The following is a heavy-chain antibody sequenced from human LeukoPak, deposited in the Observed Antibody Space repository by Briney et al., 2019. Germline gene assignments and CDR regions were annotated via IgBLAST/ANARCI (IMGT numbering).Heavy chain of an antibody. CDR3: ARDASYSSGWYPTYYYYYGMDV. V-gene: IGHV3-74*01. CDR1: GFTFSSYW. CDR2: INSDGSST. Sequence: GGSLRLSCAASGFTFSSYWMHWVRQAPGKGLVWVSRINSDGSSTSYADSVKGRFTISRDNAKNTLYLQMNSLRAEDTAVYYCARDASYSSGWYPTYYYYYGMDVWGQVTTVTVSS. J-gene: IGHJ6*02. D-gene: IGHD6-19*01.